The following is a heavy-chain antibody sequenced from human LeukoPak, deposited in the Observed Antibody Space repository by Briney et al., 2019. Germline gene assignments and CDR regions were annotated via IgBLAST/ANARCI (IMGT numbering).Heavy chain of an antibody. D-gene: IGHD3-16*01. J-gene: IGHJ4*02. CDR1: GFTFSDYY. Sequence: GGSLRLSCAASGFTFSDYYMSWIRQAPGKGLEWVSYISSSSSYTNYADSVKGRFTISRDNAKNSLYLQMNSLRAEDTAVYYCAKDLRGGDYFDYWGQATLVTVSS. CDR3: AKDLRGGDYFDY. V-gene: IGHV3-11*05. CDR2: ISSSSSYT.